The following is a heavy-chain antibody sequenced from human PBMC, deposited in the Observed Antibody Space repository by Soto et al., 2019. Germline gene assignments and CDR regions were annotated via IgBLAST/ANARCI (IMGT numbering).Heavy chain of an antibody. Sequence: EVQLVESGGGLVQPGGSLRLSCAASGFTFSSYSLNWVRQAPGKGLEWVSYISSGSSTILYADAVRGRFTISRDNAKNSRYLQMESLRAEDTAVYYWARDLIYSLDYWGQGTLVTVSS. V-gene: IGHV3-48*01. D-gene: IGHD4-4*01. CDR3: ARDLIYSLDY. CDR1: GFTFSSYS. CDR2: ISSGSSTI. J-gene: IGHJ4*02.